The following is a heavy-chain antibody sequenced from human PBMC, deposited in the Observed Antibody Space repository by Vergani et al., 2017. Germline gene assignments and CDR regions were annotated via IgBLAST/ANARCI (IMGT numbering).Heavy chain of an antibody. V-gene: IGHV5-51*01. D-gene: IGHD2-21*01. Sequence: EVQLVQSGAEVKKPGESLKISCKGSGYSFTSYWIGWVRQMPGKGLECMGIIYPGDSDTRYSPSFQGQVTISADKSISTAYLRWRSLKASDTAIYYCTRHVPCGDGACLHFDHWGQGTQVTVSS. CDR2: IYPGDSDT. J-gene: IGHJ4*02. CDR1: GYSFTSYW. CDR3: TRHVPCGDGACLHFDH.